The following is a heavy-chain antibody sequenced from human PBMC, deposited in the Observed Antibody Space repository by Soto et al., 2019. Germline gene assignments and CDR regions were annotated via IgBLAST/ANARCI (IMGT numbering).Heavy chain of an antibody. Sequence: SATLSLTCAVYCVSFIGYYWSWILQPPGKGLEWIGEINHSGSTNYNPSLKSRVTMSVDTSKNQFSLKLSSVTAADTAVYYCARTSRFDCWGQGTLVPVSS. CDR2: INHSGST. V-gene: IGHV4-34*01. CDR3: ARTSRFDC. CDR1: CVSFIGYY. J-gene: IGHJ4*02. D-gene: IGHD6-6*01.